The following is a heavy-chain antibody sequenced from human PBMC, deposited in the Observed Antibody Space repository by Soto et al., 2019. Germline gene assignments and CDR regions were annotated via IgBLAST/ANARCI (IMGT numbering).Heavy chain of an antibody. J-gene: IGHJ3*02. CDR3: AKKMSTRPTGAFDI. D-gene: IGHD1-1*01. Sequence: DVQLLESGGDLIQPGGSLRLSCAASGFTFSTYTMRWVRQAPGKGLEWVSTISSSGADTYYADSVKGRFTISRDNSKNTLYLQMNSLRAEDTAIYYGAKKMSTRPTGAFDIWGQGTMVTVS. CDR1: GFTFSTYT. CDR2: ISSSGADT. V-gene: IGHV3-23*01.